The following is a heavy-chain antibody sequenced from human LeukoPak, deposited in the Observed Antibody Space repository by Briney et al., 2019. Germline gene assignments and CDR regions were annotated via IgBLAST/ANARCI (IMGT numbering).Heavy chain of an antibody. CDR1: GGSISSYY. J-gene: IGHJ4*02. V-gene: IGHV4-59*01. CDR3: ARTGYSSSWYGY. D-gene: IGHD6-13*01. Sequence: SETLSLTCTVSGGSISSYYWSWIRQPPGKGLEWIGYIYYSGSTNYNPSLKSRVTISVDTSKNQFSLKLSSVTAADTAVYYCARTGYSSSWYGYWGQGTLVSVSS. CDR2: IYYSGST.